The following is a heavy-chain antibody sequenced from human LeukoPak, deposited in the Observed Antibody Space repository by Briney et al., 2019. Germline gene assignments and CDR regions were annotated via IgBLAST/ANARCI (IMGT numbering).Heavy chain of an antibody. J-gene: IGHJ4*02. V-gene: IGHV1-2*02. CDR3: ARVPYYDSSGYYLLFDY. D-gene: IGHD3-22*01. CDR2: INPNSGGT. Sequence: GASVKVSCKASGYTFTGYYMHWVRQAPGQGLEWMGWINPNSGGTNYAQKFQGRVTMTRDTSVSTAYMELSRLRSDDTAVYYCARVPYYDSSGYYLLFDYWGQGTLVTVSS. CDR1: GYTFTGYY.